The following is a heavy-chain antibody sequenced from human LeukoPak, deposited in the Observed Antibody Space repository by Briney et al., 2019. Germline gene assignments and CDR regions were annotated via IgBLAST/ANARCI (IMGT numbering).Heavy chain of an antibody. CDR1: GYTFTGYY. CDR3: ARDLDSSGWYSPLNWFDP. J-gene: IGHJ5*02. D-gene: IGHD6-19*01. V-gene: IGHV1-2*02. Sequence: GASVKVSCKASGYTFTGYYMHWVRQAPGQGLEWMGWINPNSGGTNYAQKFQGRVTMTRDTSISTAYMELSRLRSDDTAVYYCARDLDSSGWYSPLNWFDPWGQGTLVTVSS. CDR2: INPNSGGT.